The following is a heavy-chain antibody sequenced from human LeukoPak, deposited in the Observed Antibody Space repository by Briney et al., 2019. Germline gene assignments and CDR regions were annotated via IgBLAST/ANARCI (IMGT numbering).Heavy chain of an antibody. V-gene: IGHV3-21*01. J-gene: IGHJ4*02. CDR1: GFTFSSYA. Sequence: GGSLRLSCEVSGFTFSSYAMNWVRQAPGKGLEWVSSISSSSSYIYYADSVKGRFTISRDNAKNSLYLRMNSLRAEDTAVYYCARDIAVAGTVGFDYWGQGTLVTVSS. CDR2: ISSSSSYI. CDR3: ARDIAVAGTVGFDY. D-gene: IGHD6-19*01.